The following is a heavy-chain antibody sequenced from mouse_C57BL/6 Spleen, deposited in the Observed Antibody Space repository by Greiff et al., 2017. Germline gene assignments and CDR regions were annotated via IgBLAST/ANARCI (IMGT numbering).Heavy chain of an antibody. CDR2: IRSKSSNYAT. D-gene: IGHD1-1*01. Sequence: EVQRVESGGGLVQPKGSLKLSCAASGFTFNTYAMHWVRQAPGKGLEWVARIRSKSSNYATYYADSVKDRFTISRDDSQSMLYLQMNNLKTEDTAMYYCVREYYYGSSWGYYFDYWGQGTTLTVSS. J-gene: IGHJ2*01. V-gene: IGHV10-3*01. CDR1: GFTFNTYA. CDR3: VREYYYGSSWGYYFDY.